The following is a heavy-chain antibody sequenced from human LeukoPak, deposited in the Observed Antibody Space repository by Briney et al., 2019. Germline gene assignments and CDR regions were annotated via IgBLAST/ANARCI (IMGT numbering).Heavy chain of an antibody. J-gene: IGHJ5*02. Sequence: PGGSLRLSCAASGFTFSSYWMSWVRQAPGKGLEWVANIKQDGSEKYYVDSVKGRFTISRDNAKNSLYLQMNSLRAEDTAVYYCARKVRGRYYDSSGYPDHWGQGTLVTVSS. CDR2: IKQDGSEK. D-gene: IGHD3-22*01. CDR3: ARKVRGRYYDSSGYPDH. CDR1: GFTFSSYW. V-gene: IGHV3-7*01.